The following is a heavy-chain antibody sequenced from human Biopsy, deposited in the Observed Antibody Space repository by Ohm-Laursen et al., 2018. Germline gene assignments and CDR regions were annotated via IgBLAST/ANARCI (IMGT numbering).Heavy chain of an antibody. D-gene: IGHD3-9*01. V-gene: IGHV3-11*01. CDR3: TGRYDIGAYGVDV. CDR1: GFNFRDYN. CDR2: ISSSGTTI. J-gene: IGHJ6*02. Sequence: GSLRLSCTASGFNFRDYNMNWIRQAPGKGLEWISHISSSGTTIYYGDVVRGRFTISRDNDKNSLFLQMNSLRADDPAVYYCTGRYDIGAYGVDVWGQGTTVIVSS.